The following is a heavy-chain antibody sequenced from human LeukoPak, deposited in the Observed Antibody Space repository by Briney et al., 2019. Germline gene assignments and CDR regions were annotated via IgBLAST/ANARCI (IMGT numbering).Heavy chain of an antibody. CDR2: IYTSGST. D-gene: IGHD3-22*01. J-gene: IGHJ4*02. Sequence: WETLSLTCTVSGGSISSYYWSWIRQPPGKGLEWIGYIYTSGSTNYNPSLKSRVTISVDTSKNQFSLKLSSVTAADTAVYYCAKGYFEDYFDYWGQGTLVTVSS. CDR3: AKGYFEDYFDY. V-gene: IGHV4-4*09. CDR1: GGSISSYY.